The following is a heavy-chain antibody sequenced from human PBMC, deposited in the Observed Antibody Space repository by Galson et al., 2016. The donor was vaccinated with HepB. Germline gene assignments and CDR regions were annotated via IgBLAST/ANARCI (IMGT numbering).Heavy chain of an antibody. Sequence: SLRLSCAASGITFSSYGMHWVRQAPGKGLEWVAFIWYDGSNKYYAGSVKGRFTISRDNSKNTLYLQMNSLRAEDTAVYYCARPRLPLRRVQGVNYYYHGMDVWGTGTTVTVSS. D-gene: IGHD3-10*01. CDR3: ARPRLPLRRVQGVNYYYHGMDV. J-gene: IGHJ6*04. CDR1: GITFSSYG. CDR2: IWYDGSNK. V-gene: IGHV3-33*01.